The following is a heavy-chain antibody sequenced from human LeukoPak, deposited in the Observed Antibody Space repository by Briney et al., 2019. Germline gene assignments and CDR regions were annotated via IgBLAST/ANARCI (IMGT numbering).Heavy chain of an antibody. V-gene: IGHV4-34*01. Sequence: SEALSLTCAVNGGSFSGYYWSWIRQPPGKGLEWIGEINHSGSTNYNPSLKSRVTISVDTSKNQFSLKLSSVTAADTAVYYCARIQLWSTTWFDPWGQGTLVTVSS. CDR2: INHSGST. CDR1: GGSFSGYY. CDR3: ARIQLWSTTWFDP. J-gene: IGHJ5*02. D-gene: IGHD5-18*01.